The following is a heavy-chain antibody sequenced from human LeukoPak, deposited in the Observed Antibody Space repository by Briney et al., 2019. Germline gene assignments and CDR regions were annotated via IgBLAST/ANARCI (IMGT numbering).Heavy chain of an antibody. D-gene: IGHD3-10*01. J-gene: IGHJ4*02. V-gene: IGHV1-69*13. CDR2: IIPIFGTA. CDR3: ASGSVVRGVHGVDY. Sequence: SVKVSCKASGGTFSSYAISWVRQAPGQGLEWMGGIIPIFGTANYAQKFQGRVTITADESTSTAYMELSSLRSEDTAVYYCASGSVVRGVHGVDYWGQGTLVTVSS. CDR1: GGTFSSYA.